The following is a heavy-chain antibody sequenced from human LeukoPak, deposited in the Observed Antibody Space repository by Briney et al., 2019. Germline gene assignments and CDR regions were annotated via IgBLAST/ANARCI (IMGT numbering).Heavy chain of an antibody. V-gene: IGHV3-21*01. J-gene: IGHJ4*02. D-gene: IGHD4-17*01. CDR2: ISSSSSYI. CDR1: GFTFTSYA. Sequence: PGGSLRLSCAASGFTFTSYAMSWVRQASGKGLEWVSSISSSSSYIYYADSVKGRFTISRDNAKNSLYLQMNSLRAEDTAVYYCARPLSGHGDYRDGAFDYWGQGTLVTVSS. CDR3: ARPLSGHGDYRDGAFDY.